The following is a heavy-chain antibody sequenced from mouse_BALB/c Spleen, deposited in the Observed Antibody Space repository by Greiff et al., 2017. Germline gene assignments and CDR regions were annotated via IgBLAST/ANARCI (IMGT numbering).Heavy chain of an antibody. V-gene: IGHV14-3*02. CDR3: ARSTMITTGFAY. CDR2: IDPANGNT. CDR1: GFNIKDTY. Sequence: EVQGVESGAELVKPGASVKLSCTASGFNIKDTYMHWVKQRPEQGLEWIGRIDPANGNTKYDPKFQGKATITADTSSNTAYLQLSSLTSEDTAVYYCARSTMITTGFAYWGQGTLVTVSA. J-gene: IGHJ3*01. D-gene: IGHD2-4*01.